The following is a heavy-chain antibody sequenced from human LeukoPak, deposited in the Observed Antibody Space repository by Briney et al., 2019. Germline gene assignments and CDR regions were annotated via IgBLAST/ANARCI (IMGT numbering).Heavy chain of an antibody. CDR2: IYYSGIT. J-gene: IGHJ5*02. CDR1: GVSISSSSYY. Sequence: PSETLSLTCTVSGVSISSSSYYWGWIRQPPGKGLEWIGSIYYSGITYYNPSLKSRVTISVDTSKNQFSLKLSSVTAADTAVYYCARVAAVPYNWFDPWGQGTLVTVSS. CDR3: ARVAAVPYNWFDP. D-gene: IGHD6-13*01. V-gene: IGHV4-39*07.